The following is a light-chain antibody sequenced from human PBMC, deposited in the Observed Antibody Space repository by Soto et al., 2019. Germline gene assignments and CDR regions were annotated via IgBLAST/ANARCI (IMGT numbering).Light chain of an antibody. Sequence: QSALTQSPSASGTPGQRVTISCSGSASTIGRNYVYWYQQLPGTAPKLLTYRNSQRPSGVPDRFSGSKSGTSASLAISGLRSEDEADYYCAAWDDNLSGLYVFGAGTKVTV. V-gene: IGLV1-47*01. J-gene: IGLJ1*01. CDR2: RNS. CDR3: AAWDDNLSGLYV. CDR1: ASTIGRNY.